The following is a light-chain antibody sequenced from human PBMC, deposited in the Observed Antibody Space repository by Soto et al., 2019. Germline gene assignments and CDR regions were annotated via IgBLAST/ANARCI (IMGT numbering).Light chain of an antibody. Sequence: DIQMTQSPSTLSASVGDRVAITCRASQSITTWLAWYQHKPGKAPKLLIYKASSLQSGVPSRFSGSGSGTECTLTISSLQPDDFATYYCQQYNTYARTFGQGTKVELK. CDR3: QQYNTYART. J-gene: IGKJ1*01. CDR2: KAS. V-gene: IGKV1-5*03. CDR1: QSITTW.